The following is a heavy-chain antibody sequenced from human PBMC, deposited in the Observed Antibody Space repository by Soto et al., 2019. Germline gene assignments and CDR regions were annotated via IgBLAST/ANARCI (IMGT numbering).Heavy chain of an antibody. D-gene: IGHD1-1*01. Sequence: QVTLKESGPVLVKPTETLTLTCTVSGFSLNNAKMGVVWIRQPPGKALEFIAHISSNDEKSYSTSLKNRLTVSKDTSKSQVVLTRTNMDPVDTATYSCARTNEYNDALFDYWGQGTQVTVSS. V-gene: IGHV2-26*01. CDR2: ISSNDEK. CDR3: ARTNEYNDALFDY. CDR1: GFSLNNAKMG. J-gene: IGHJ4*02.